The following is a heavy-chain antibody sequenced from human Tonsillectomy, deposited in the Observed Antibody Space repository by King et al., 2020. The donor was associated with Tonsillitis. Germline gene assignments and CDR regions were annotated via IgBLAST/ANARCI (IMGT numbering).Heavy chain of an antibody. CDR2: ISGSGGST. Sequence: VQLVESGGGLVQPGGSLRLSCVVSGFIFSNYAMTWVRQAPGKGLEWVSVISGSGGSTYYADSVKGRFTISRDNSKNTLILQMSSLRAEDTAIYYCAKFSRFTMIVVSGNFFENWGERALV. J-gene: IGHJ4*02. V-gene: IGHV3-23*04. CDR1: GFIFSNYA. CDR3: AKFSRFTMIVVSGNFFEN. D-gene: IGHD3-22*01.